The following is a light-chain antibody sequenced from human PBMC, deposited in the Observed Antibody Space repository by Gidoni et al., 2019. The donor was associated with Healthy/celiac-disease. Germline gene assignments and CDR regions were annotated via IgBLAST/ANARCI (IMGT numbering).Light chain of an antibody. Sequence: SYELTQPPSVSGSPGQTARITCSGDALPKQYAYWYQQKPGQAPVLVIYKDSERPSGIPERFSGSRSGTTVTLTISGVKAEDEADYYCQSADSSGSYVFGTGTKVTVL. CDR1: ALPKQY. J-gene: IGLJ1*01. CDR2: KDS. CDR3: QSADSSGSYV. V-gene: IGLV3-25*03.